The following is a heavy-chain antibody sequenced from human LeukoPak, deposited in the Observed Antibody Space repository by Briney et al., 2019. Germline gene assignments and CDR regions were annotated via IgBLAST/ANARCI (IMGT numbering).Heavy chain of an antibody. CDR2: INPNSGGT. V-gene: IGHV1-2*02. CDR1: GYTFTGYY. Sequence: ASVKVSCKASGYTFTGYYMHWVRQAPGQGLEWMGWINPNSGGTNYAQKFQGRVTMTRDTSISTAYMELSRLRSDDTAVYYCASFLPTAPSPAAAGLGNWFDPWGQGTLVTVSS. CDR3: ASFLPTAPSPAAAGLGNWFDP. J-gene: IGHJ5*02. D-gene: IGHD6-13*01.